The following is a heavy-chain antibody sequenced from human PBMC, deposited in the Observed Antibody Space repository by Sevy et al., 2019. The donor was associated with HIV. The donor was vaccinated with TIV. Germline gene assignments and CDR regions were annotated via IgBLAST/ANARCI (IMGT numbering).Heavy chain of an antibody. J-gene: IGHJ4*02. CDR3: ARESIAVAGIGYYFDS. V-gene: IGHV3-23*01. Sequence: GGSLRLSCAASGFSFSRYAMKWVRQAPGKGLEWVSSISDSGGSTYYADSVKGRFTISRDNSKNTLYLQMNSLRAEDTAVYYCARESIAVAGIGYYFDSWGQGTLVTVSS. D-gene: IGHD6-19*01. CDR2: ISDSGGST. CDR1: GFSFSRYA.